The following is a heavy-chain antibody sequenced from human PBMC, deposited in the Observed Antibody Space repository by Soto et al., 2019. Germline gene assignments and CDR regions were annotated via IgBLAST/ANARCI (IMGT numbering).Heavy chain of an antibody. CDR1: GFTFTAYS. CDR2: IATNGGGT. D-gene: IGHD3-10*01. CDR3: VRDADNVPRGQHMVHGDY. V-gene: IGHV3-48*01. Sequence: DVQVVESGGDLVQPGGSLRLSCVTSGFTFTAYSLNWVRQAPGQGLEWLAYIATNGGGTDYGDSVKGRFTISRDKAKNTVYWQMNGLRGEDTAVYHCVRDADNVPRGQHMVHGDYWGQGTVVTVSS. J-gene: IGHJ4*02.